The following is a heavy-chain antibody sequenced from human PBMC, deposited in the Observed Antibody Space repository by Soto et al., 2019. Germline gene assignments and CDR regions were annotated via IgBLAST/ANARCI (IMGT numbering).Heavy chain of an antibody. J-gene: IGHJ4*02. Sequence: GASVKVSCKASGYTFTSYYMHWVRQAPGQGLEWMGIINPSGGSTSYAQKFQGRVTMTRDTSTSTVYMELSSLRSEDTAVYYCARDLRTINNWNCFDYWGQGTLVTVSS. V-gene: IGHV1-46*03. CDR1: GYTFTSYY. CDR3: ARDLRTINNWNCFDY. D-gene: IGHD1-20*01. CDR2: INPSGGST.